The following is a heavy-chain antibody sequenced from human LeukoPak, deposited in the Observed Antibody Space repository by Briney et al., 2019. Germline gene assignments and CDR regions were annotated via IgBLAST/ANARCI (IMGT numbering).Heavy chain of an antibody. V-gene: IGHV1-2*02. CDR3: ARGLGGFDYFDY. CDR1: GYTFTDYF. CDR2: INPHSGGT. D-gene: IGHD3-16*01. J-gene: IGHJ4*02. Sequence: ASVKVSSKASGYTFTDYFMHWVRQAPGQGLEWMGWINPHSGGTNYTQKFQGRVTITRDTSISTAYMELSRLRSDDTAVYYCARGLGGFDYFDYWGQGTLVTVSS.